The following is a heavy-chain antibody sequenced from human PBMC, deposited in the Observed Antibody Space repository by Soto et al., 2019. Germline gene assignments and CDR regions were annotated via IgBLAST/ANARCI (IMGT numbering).Heavy chain of an antibody. V-gene: IGHV4-59*01. CDR1: GGSISSYY. CDR2: IYYSGST. Sequence: PSETLSLTCTVSGGSISSYYWSWIRQPPGKGLEWIGYIYYSGSTNYNPSLKSRVTISVDTSKNQFSLKLSSVTAADTAVYYCARAPRVAGSGFDYWGQGTLVTVSS. D-gene: IGHD2-15*01. J-gene: IGHJ4*02. CDR3: ARAPRVAGSGFDY.